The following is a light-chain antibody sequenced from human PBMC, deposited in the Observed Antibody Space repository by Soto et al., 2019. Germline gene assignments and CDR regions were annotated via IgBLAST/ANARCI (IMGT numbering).Light chain of an antibody. J-gene: IGLJ1*01. CDR3: SSYTSTMTNV. Sequence: VLAQPASVSGSPGQSITISCTGTSSDVGGFNSVSWYQLRPGTAPKLILYDVVDRPSGVSYRFSGSKSGNTASLTISGLQAADEADYFCSSYTSTMTNVFGSGTKVTVL. V-gene: IGLV2-14*03. CDR1: SSDVGGFNS. CDR2: DVV.